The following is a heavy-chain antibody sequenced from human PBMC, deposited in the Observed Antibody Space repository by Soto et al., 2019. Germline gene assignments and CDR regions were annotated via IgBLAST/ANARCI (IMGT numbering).Heavy chain of an antibody. V-gene: IGHV3-30*03. D-gene: IGHD6-13*01. J-gene: IGHJ4*02. CDR1: GFTFSSYG. CDR2: ISYDGSNQ. CDR3: ASSRPGYSTSWPHDC. Sequence: GGSLRLSCAASGFTFSSYGMHWVRQAPGKGLEWVAVISYDGSNQYYTDSVKGRFTISRDNSKNMLYLQMNSLRPEDTAVYYCASSRPGYSTSWPHDCWGQGILVTVSS.